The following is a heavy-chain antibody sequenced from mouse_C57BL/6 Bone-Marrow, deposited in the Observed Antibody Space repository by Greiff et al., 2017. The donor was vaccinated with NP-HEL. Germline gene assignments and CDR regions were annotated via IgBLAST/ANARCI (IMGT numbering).Heavy chain of an antibody. CDR3: ARQDTTAY. V-gene: IGHV5-6*02. CDR1: GFTFSSYG. Sequence: DVMLVESGGDLVKPGGSLKLSCAASGFTFSSYGMSWVRQTPDKRLEWVATISSGGSYTYYPDSVKGRFTISRDNAKNTLYLQMSSLKSEDTAMYYCARQDTTAYWGQGTLVTVSA. D-gene: IGHD1-1*01. CDR2: ISSGGSYT. J-gene: IGHJ3*01.